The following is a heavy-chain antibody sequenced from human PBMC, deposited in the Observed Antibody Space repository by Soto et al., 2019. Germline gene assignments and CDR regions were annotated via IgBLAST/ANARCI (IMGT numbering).Heavy chain of an antibody. V-gene: IGHV4-61*08. J-gene: IGHJ5*02. CDR3: AGEAGGSYFDP. Sequence: SETLSLTCTVSGGSISNGGFYWSWIRQPPGQGLEWIGYMYDTRSANYNPSLKSRVTMSVDTSKSQFSLELRSVTAADTAVYYCAGEAGGSYFDPWGQGALVTVSS. CDR1: GGSISNGGFY. CDR2: MYDTRSA. D-gene: IGHD1-26*01.